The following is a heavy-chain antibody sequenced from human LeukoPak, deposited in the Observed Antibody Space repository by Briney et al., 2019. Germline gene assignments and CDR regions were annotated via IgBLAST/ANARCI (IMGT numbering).Heavy chain of an antibody. J-gene: IGHJ4*02. CDR3: AREYTAMAYDY. Sequence: GSLRLSCVASGFAFSDDSMNWVRQPPGKGLEWVLSISSTSTYIYYADSVKGRFTISRDNARNSLFLQMNNLRVDDSAVYYCAREYTAMAYDYWGQGNLVTVSS. V-gene: IGHV3-21*01. D-gene: IGHD5-18*01. CDR1: GFAFSDDS. CDR2: ISSTSTYI.